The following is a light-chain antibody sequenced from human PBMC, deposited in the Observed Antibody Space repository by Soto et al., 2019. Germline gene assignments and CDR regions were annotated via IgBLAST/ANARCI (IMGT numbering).Light chain of an antibody. J-gene: IGLJ1*01. CDR2: DVS. CDR1: SSDVGGYNY. Sequence: QSVLTQPASVSGSPGQSITISRTGTSSDVGGYNYVSWYQHHPGKAPKLMIFDVSNRPSGVSNRLSGSKSGNTASLTISGLQPEDEADYYCSSYTTSNTRQIVFGTGTKVTVL. CDR3: SSYTTSNTRQIV. V-gene: IGLV2-14*03.